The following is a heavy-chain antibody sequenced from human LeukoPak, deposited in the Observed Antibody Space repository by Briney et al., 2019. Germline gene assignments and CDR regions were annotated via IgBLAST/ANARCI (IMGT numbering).Heavy chain of an antibody. V-gene: IGHV4-34*01. J-gene: IGHJ6*02. D-gene: IGHD3-22*01. CDR3: ARIASRRYYDKWYYGMDV. CDR1: GGSFSGYY. CDR2: INHSGST. Sequence: SETLSLTCAVYGGSFSGYYWSWIRQPPGKGLEWIGEINHSGSTNYNPSLKSRVTISVDKSKNQFSLKLSSVTAADTAVYYCARIASRRYYDKWYYGMDVWGQGTTVTVSS.